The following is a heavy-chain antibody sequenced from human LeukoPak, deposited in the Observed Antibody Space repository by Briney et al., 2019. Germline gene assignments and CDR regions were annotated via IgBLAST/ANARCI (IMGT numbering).Heavy chain of an antibody. Sequence: GASVKVSCKASGGTFSSYAVSWVRQAPGQGLEWMGGIIPIFGTANYAQKFQGRVTITADESTSTAYMELSSLRSEDTAVYYCARGYGEYSSGWYLAWGQGTLVTVSS. CDR1: GGTFSSYA. J-gene: IGHJ5*02. CDR3: ARGYGEYSSGWYLA. D-gene: IGHD6-19*01. CDR2: IIPIFGTA. V-gene: IGHV1-69*13.